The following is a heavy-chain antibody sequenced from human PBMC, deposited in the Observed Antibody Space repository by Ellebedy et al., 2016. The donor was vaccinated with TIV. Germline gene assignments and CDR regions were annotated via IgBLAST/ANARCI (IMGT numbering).Heavy chain of an antibody. CDR1: GFTFSSSA. CDR2: ISGSDGST. CDR3: ARAEGLGVVSPYSDY. D-gene: IGHD3-3*01. Sequence: GGSLRLSXAASGFTFSSSAMSWVRQAPGKGLEWVSVISGSDGSTHYGDSVKGRFTISRDNSKNTLYLQMHSLRAEDTALYYCARAEGLGVVSPYSDYWGQGTLVTVSS. V-gene: IGHV3-23*01. J-gene: IGHJ4*02.